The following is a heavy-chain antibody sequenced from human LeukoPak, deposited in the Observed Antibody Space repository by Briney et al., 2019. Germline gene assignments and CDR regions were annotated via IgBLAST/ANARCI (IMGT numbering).Heavy chain of an antibody. CDR3: AREPGYCSGGSCYGGWFDP. CDR1: GGSISSSAYY. CDR2: INHVGST. Sequence: MPSETLSLTCTVSGGSISSSAYYWSRIRQPPGKGLEWIGEINHVGSTKYNPSLERRVTISEDTSKNQFSLKLSSVTAADTAVYYCAREPGYCSGGSCYGGWFDPWGQGTLVTVSS. J-gene: IGHJ5*02. D-gene: IGHD2-15*01. V-gene: IGHV4-39*07.